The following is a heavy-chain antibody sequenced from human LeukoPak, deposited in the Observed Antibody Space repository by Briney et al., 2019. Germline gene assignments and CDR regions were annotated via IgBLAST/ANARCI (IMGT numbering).Heavy chain of an antibody. V-gene: IGHV4-39*01. Sequence: PSETLSLTCTVSGGSISSSDYYWDWIRQPPGKGLEWLGSIYYSGSTYYNPSLKSGVPISVDTSKNQFSLKLSSVMAADTGVYYCARSVDIWSRNWIDPWGQGTLVTVSS. CDR2: IYYSGST. D-gene: IGHD3-3*01. CDR1: GGSISSSDYY. J-gene: IGHJ5*02. CDR3: ARSVDIWSRNWIDP.